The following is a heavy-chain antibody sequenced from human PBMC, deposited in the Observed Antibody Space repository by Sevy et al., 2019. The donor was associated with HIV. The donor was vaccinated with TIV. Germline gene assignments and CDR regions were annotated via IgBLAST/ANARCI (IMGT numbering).Heavy chain of an antibody. CDR3: ATHAGIAAAGRVFDY. Sequence: GGSLGLSCAASGFTFSDHYMEWVRQAPGKGLEWVGRTRNKADSYTTEYAASVKGRFTNSRDDSKNSLYLQMNSLKTEDTAVYYCATHAGIAAAGRVFDYWGQGSLVTVSS. V-gene: IGHV3-72*01. J-gene: IGHJ4*02. CDR1: GFTFSDHY. D-gene: IGHD6-13*01. CDR2: TRNKADSYTT.